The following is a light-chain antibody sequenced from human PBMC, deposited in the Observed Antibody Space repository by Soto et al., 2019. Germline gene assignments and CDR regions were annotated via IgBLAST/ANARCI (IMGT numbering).Light chain of an antibody. Sequence: EIVMTQSPATLSVSRGERATLTCRASQSVSSNLAWYQQKPGQAPRLLIYGASTRATGIPARFSGSGSGTEFTLTISSLQPEDFATYYCQQFNSYPITFGQGTRLEI. CDR1: QSVSSN. CDR2: GAS. CDR3: QQFNSYPIT. J-gene: IGKJ5*01. V-gene: IGKV3-15*01.